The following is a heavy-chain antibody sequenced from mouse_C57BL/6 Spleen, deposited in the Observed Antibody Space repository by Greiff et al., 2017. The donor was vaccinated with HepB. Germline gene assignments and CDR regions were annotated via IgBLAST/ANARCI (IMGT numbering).Heavy chain of an antibody. Sequence: EVKLMESGGDLVKPGGSLKLSCAASGFTFSSYGMSWVRQTPDKRLEWVATISSGGSYTYYPDSVKGRFTISRDNAKNTLYLQMSSLKSEDTAMYYCARNYGSSYEKGFFDYWGQGTTLTVSS. CDR2: ISSGGSYT. D-gene: IGHD1-1*01. J-gene: IGHJ2*01. CDR1: GFTFSSYG. V-gene: IGHV5-6*01. CDR3: ARNYGSSYEKGFFDY.